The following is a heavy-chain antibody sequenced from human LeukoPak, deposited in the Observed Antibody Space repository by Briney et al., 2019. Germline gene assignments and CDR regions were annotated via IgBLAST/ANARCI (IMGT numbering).Heavy chain of an antibody. D-gene: IGHD5-12*01. Sequence: SETLSLTCTVSGGSISSYYWSWIRQPPGKGLEWIGYIYYSGSTNYTPSLTSRVTISVDTSKNQFSLKLSSVTAADTAVYYCARDLANNWFDPWGQGTLVTVSS. J-gene: IGHJ5*02. V-gene: IGHV4-59*01. CDR1: GGSISSYY. CDR3: ARDLANNWFDP. CDR2: IYYSGST.